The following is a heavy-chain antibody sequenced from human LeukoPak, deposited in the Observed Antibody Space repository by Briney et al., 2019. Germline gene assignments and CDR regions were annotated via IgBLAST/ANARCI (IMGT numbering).Heavy chain of an antibody. CDR3: ARGPREGAIGFDY. V-gene: IGHV4-34*01. CDR2: INHSGST. Sequence: SETLSLTCAVYGGSISGYYWSWIRQPPGKGLEWIGEINHSGSTSYNPSLKSRVTISVDTSKNQFSLKLSSVTAADTAVYYCARGPREGAIGFDYWGQGTMVTVSS. D-gene: IGHD1-26*01. CDR1: GGSISGYY. J-gene: IGHJ4*02.